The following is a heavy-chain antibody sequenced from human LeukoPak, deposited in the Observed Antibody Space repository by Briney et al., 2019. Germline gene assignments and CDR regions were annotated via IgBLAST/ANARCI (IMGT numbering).Heavy chain of an antibody. D-gene: IGHD4-17*01. V-gene: IGHV3-30*02. CDR3: VKDMATVTYDAFDI. CDR1: GFTFSSYG. Sequence: GGSLRLSCAASGFTFSSYGMHWVRQAPGKGLEWVAFIRYDGSNKYYADSVKGRFTISRDNSKNTLYLQMNSLRAEDTAVYYCVKDMATVTYDAFDIWGQGTMVTVSS. J-gene: IGHJ3*02. CDR2: IRYDGSNK.